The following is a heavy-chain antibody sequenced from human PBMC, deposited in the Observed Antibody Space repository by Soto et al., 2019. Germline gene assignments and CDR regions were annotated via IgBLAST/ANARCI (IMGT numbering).Heavy chain of an antibody. CDR1: GDSVSSSYYY. D-gene: IGHD2-8*01. J-gene: IGHJ2*01. V-gene: IGHV4-39*07. CDR3: AREIMPLTNDWYFDL. Sequence: SETLSLTCTVSGDSVSSSYYYWGWIRQPPGKGLEWIGSIFYSGSTYYNPSLKSRLTISVDTSKNQFSLRLSSVTAADTAVYYCAREIMPLTNDWYFDLWGRGTLVTVSS. CDR2: IFYSGST.